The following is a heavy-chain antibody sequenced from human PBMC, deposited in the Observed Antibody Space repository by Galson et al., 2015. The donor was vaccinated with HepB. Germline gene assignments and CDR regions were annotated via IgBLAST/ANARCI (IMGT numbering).Heavy chain of an antibody. J-gene: IGHJ3*02. V-gene: IGHV3-11*06. D-gene: IGHD3-16*01. Sequence: SLRLSCAASGFTFSDYYMSWIRQAPGKGLEWVSYISSSSSYTNYADSVKGRFTISRDNAKNSLYLQMNSLRAEDTAVYYCARVGEGKSDAFDIWGQGTMVTVSS. CDR2: ISSSSSYT. CDR3: ARVGEGKSDAFDI. CDR1: GFTFSDYY.